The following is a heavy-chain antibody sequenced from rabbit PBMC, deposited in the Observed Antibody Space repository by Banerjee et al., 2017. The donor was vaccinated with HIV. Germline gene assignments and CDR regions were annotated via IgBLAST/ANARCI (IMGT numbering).Heavy chain of an antibody. J-gene: IGHJ6*01. CDR1: GFSLSSSYY. CDR2: MNTCSGNT. CDR3: ARGLAGVIGWNFCL. Sequence: QEQLVESGGGLVQPEASLTLTCTASGFSLSSSYYMCWVRQASGKGLEWIACMNTCSGNTVYASWAKGRFTISKTSSTTVTLQMTSLTAADTATYFCARGLAGVIGWNFCLWGPGTLVTVS. V-gene: IGHV1S45*01. D-gene: IGHD4-1*01.